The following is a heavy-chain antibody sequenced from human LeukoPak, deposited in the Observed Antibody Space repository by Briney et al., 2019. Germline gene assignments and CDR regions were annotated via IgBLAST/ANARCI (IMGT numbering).Heavy chain of an antibody. V-gene: IGHV1-2*02. Sequence: GASVKVSCKASGYTFTGYYMHWVRQAPGQGLEWMGWINPNSGGTNYAQKFQGRVTMTRDTSISTAYMELSRLRSDDTAVYYCARFGPLYYDSSEEAFDIWGQGTMVTVSS. CDR2: INPNSGGT. CDR1: GYTFTGYY. J-gene: IGHJ3*02. D-gene: IGHD3-22*01. CDR3: ARFGPLYYDSSEEAFDI.